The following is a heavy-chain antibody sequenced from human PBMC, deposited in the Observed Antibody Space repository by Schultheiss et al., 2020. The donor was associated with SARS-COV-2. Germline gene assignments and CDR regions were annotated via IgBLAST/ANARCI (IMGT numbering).Heavy chain of an antibody. CDR3: ARERGGEDIVVVPAADY. D-gene: IGHD2-2*01. Sequence: GGSLRLSCAASGFTFSSYWMHWVRQAPGKGLVWVSRINSDGSSTSYADSVKGRFTISRDNAKNTLYLQMNSLRAEDTAVYYRARERGGEDIVVVPAADYWGQGTLVTVSS. CDR1: GFTFSSYW. V-gene: IGHV3-74*01. CDR2: INSDGSST. J-gene: IGHJ4*02.